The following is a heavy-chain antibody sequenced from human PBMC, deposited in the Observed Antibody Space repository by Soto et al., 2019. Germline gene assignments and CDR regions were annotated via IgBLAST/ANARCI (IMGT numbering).Heavy chain of an antibody. J-gene: IGHJ6*02. V-gene: IGHV3-23*01. Sequence: GGSLRLSCAASGFTFSSYAMGWVRQAPGKGLEWVSAISGSGGSTYYADSVKGRFTISRDNSKNTLYLQMNSLRAEDTAVYYCAKGNWNPEGPYYYYGMDVWGQGTTVTVSS. CDR2: ISGSGGST. D-gene: IGHD1-20*01. CDR1: GFTFSSYA. CDR3: AKGNWNPEGPYYYYGMDV.